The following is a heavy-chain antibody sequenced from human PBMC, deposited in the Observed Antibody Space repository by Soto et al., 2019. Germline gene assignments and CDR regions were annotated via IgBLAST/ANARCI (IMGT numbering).Heavy chain of an antibody. V-gene: IGHV1-18*01. CDR3: AREPRSHIAARTYYYYYMDV. CDR2: ISAYNGNT. Sequence: ASVKVSCKASGYTFTRYGISWVRQAPGQGLEWMGWISAYNGNTNYAQKLQGRVTMTTDTSTSTAYMELRSLRSDDTAVYYCAREPRSHIAARTYYYYYMDVWGKGTTVTVSS. CDR1: GYTFTRYG. D-gene: IGHD6-6*01. J-gene: IGHJ6*03.